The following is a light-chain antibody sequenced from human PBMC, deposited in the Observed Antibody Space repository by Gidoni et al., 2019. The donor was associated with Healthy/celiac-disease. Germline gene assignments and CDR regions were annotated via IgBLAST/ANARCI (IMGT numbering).Light chain of an antibody. CDR2: KAS. CDR3: KQYHSYSWT. Sequence: DTQMSQAPSTLPASVGDRVTIICRASQSINNWLAWYQQKPWKAPKILIYKASNLESGVPSRFSGRGSGTEFTLTISSLQPDDFGPYYCKQYHSYSWTFXQXTKVEIK. J-gene: IGKJ1*01. V-gene: IGKV1-5*03. CDR1: QSINNW.